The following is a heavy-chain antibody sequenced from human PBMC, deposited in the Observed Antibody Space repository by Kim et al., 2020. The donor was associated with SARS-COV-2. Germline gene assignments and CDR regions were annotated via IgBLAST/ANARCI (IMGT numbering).Heavy chain of an antibody. Sequence: SQTLSLTCAISGDSVSSNSAAWNWIRQSPSRGLEWLGRTYYRSKWYNDYAVSVKSRITINPDTSKNQFSLQLNSVTPEDTAVYYCARGVVVPAAGGVVAATYYYYYGMDVWGQGTTVTVSS. V-gene: IGHV6-1*01. CDR3: ARGVVVPAAGGVVAATYYYYYGMDV. J-gene: IGHJ6*02. D-gene: IGHD2-15*01. CDR2: TYYRSKWYN. CDR1: GDSVSSNSAA.